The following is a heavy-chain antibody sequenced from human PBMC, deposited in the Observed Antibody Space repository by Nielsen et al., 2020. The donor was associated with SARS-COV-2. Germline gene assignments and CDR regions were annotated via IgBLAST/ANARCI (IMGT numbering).Heavy chain of an antibody. CDR1: GFTFSSYA. J-gene: IGHJ6*02. CDR3: ARDGVPPYGMDV. Sequence: GESLKISCAASGFTFSSYAMSWVRQAPGKGLEWVSAISGSGGSTYYADSVKGRFTISRDNSKNTLYLQMNSLRAEDTAVYYCARDGVPPYGMDVWGQGTTVTVSS. CDR2: ISGSGGST. V-gene: IGHV3-23*01. D-gene: IGHD1-1*01.